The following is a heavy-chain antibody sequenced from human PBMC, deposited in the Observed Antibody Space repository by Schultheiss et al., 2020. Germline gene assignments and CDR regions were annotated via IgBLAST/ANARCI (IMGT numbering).Heavy chain of an antibody. V-gene: IGHV3-53*04. D-gene: IGHD3-10*01. CDR3: ARGRRELLDAFDI. Sequence: GESLKISCAASGFTVSSNYMSWVRQAPGKGLEWVSVIYSGGSTYYADSVKGRFTISRHNSKNTLYLQMNSLRAEDTAVYYCARGRRELLDAFDIWGQGTMVTVSS. CDR2: IYSGGST. CDR1: GFTVSSNY. J-gene: IGHJ3*02.